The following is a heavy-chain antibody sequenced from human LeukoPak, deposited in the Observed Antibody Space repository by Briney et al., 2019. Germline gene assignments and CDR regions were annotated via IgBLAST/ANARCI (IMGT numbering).Heavy chain of an antibody. J-gene: IGHJ4*02. D-gene: IGHD1-26*01. V-gene: IGHV4-34*01. CDR1: GGSFSGYY. CDR2: INHSGST. CDR3: AVSARGSYSFDY. Sequence: SETLSLTCAVYGGSFSGYYWSWIRQPPGKGLEWIGEINHSGSTNYNPSLKSRVTISVDTSKSQFSLKLSSVTAADTAVYYCAVSARGSYSFDYWGQGTLVTVSS.